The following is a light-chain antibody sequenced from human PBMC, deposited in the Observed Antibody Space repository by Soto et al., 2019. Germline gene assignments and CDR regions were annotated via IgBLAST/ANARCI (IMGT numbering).Light chain of an antibody. CDR2: GAY. CDR3: QQSYGAPII. J-gene: IGKJ5*01. CDR1: QSISNY. Sequence: DIQMTQSPSSLSASVGDRVTITCRASQSISNYLNWYQQKPGKAPNLLIYGAYNLQSGVPSRFSGSGSGTDFTLTITSLQPEDFATYYCQQSYGAPIIFGQGTRLEIK. V-gene: IGKV1-39*01.